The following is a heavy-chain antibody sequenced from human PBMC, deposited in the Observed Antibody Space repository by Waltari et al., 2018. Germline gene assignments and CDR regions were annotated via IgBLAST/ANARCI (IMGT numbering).Heavy chain of an antibody. J-gene: IGHJ4*02. CDR2: IGSGGET. D-gene: IGHD6-13*01. Sequence: EVQLLESGGGLIQPGGSLRLSCAASGFVFSTNAMSWVRQSPGKGLEWVSGIGSGGETHYTDSVKGRFTISRDNSKSSLYLQMNSLRAEDMAVYYCAKDLYWWTAADYWGQGILVTVSS. V-gene: IGHV3-23*01. CDR3: AKDLYWWTAADY. CDR1: GFVFSTNA.